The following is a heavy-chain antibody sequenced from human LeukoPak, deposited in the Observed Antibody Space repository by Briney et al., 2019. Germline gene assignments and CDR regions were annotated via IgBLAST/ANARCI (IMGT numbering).Heavy chain of an antibody. V-gene: IGHV4-34*01. J-gene: IGHJ4*02. CDR3: ASNSFDYYGSGSYSVDY. Sequence: SETPSLTCTVSGGSISSYYWSWIRQPPGKGLEWIGEINHSGSTNYNPSLKSRVTISVDTSKNQFSLKLSSVTAADTAVYYCASNSFDYYGSGSYSVDYWGQGTLVTVSS. CDR2: INHSGST. D-gene: IGHD3-10*01. CDR1: GGSISSYY.